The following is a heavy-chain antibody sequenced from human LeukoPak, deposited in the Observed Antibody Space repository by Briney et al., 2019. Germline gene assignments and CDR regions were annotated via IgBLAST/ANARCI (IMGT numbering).Heavy chain of an antibody. CDR2: IFYSGSA. Sequence: SETLSLTCTVSGGSISSYYWSWIRQPPGKGLEWIGYIFYSGSATYNPSLKSRVTISVDTSKNQFSLKLTSVTAADTAVYYCARTLGYRNRFASDYWGQGTLVTVSS. V-gene: IGHV4-59*01. CDR1: GGSISSYY. D-gene: IGHD5-18*01. CDR3: ARTLGYRNRFASDY. J-gene: IGHJ4*02.